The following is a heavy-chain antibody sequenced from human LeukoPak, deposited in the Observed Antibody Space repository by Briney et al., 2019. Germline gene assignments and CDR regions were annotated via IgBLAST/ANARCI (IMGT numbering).Heavy chain of an antibody. J-gene: IGHJ4*02. CDR2: INQDGREK. CDR3: ASSLTGYYVLCR. V-gene: IGHV3-7*01. CDR1: GFTFTSYW. D-gene: IGHD3-9*01. Sequence: GGSLRLSCAASGFTFTSYWMSWVRQAPGKGLEWVANINQDGREKYYVDSVTGLFTISRDNGKNSLYVQMNRLRAEDTAVYYCASSLTGYYVLCRWGQGTLVTVSS.